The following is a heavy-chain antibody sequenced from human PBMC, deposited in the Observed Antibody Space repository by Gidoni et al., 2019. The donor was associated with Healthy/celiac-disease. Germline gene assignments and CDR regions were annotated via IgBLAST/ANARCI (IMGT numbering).Heavy chain of an antibody. D-gene: IGHD3-3*01. J-gene: IGHJ6*02. CDR2: INPNSGGT. V-gene: IGHV1-2*02. CDR1: GYTFTGYY. CDR3: ATLRPKNYDFWSGYSDYYGMDV. Sequence: QVQLVQSGAEVKKPGASVKVSCKASGYTFTGYYMHWVRQAPGQGLEWMGWINPNSGGTNYAQKFQGRVTMTRDTSISTAYMELSRLRSDDTAVYYCATLRPKNYDFWSGYSDYYGMDVWGQGTTVTVSS.